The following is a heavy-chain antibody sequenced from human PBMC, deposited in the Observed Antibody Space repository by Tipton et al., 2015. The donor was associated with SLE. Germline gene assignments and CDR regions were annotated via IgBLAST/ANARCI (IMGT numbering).Heavy chain of an antibody. CDR3: ARQVYDFTYYFDY. J-gene: IGHJ4*02. CDR1: GGPINTTDYY. V-gene: IGHV4-39*07. Sequence: TLSLTCTVSGGPINTTDYYWGWLRQPPGERLEWIGTIFYDGGTYYNPSLKSRVTISVDTSKNQFSLRLNSVTAADTSVYYCARQVYDFTYYFDYWGQGTLVSVSS. D-gene: IGHD3/OR15-3a*01. CDR2: IFYDGGT.